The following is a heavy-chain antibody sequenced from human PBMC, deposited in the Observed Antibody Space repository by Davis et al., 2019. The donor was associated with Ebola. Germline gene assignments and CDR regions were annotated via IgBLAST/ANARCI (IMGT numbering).Heavy chain of an antibody. D-gene: IGHD1-14*01. CDR1: GGSFSGYY. CDR3: ARGIGITRYYYGMDV. CDR2: INHSGST. Sequence: SETLSLTCAVYGGSFSGYYWSWIRQPPGKGLEWIWEINHSGSTNYNPSLKSRVTISVDTSKNQYSLKLSSVTAADTAVYYCARGIGITRYYYGMDVWGQGTTVTVSS. V-gene: IGHV4-34*01. J-gene: IGHJ6*02.